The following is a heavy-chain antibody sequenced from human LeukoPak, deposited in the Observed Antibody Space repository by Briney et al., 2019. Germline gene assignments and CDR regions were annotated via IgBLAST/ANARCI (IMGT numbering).Heavy chain of an antibody. D-gene: IGHD3-3*01. Sequence: PSETLSLTCTVSGDSISSSSYYWSWIRQPPGKGLEWIGYIYYSGSTYYNPSLKSRVTISVDTSKNQFSLKLSSVTAADTAVYYCARGLWSGYLADPVDVWGKGTTVTVSS. CDR1: GDSISSSSYY. CDR2: IYYSGST. J-gene: IGHJ6*04. V-gene: IGHV4-30-4*08. CDR3: ARGLWSGYLADPVDV.